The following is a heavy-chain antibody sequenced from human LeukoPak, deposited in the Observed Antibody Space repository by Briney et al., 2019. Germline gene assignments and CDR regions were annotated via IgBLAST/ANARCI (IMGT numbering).Heavy chain of an antibody. D-gene: IGHD6-19*01. J-gene: IGHJ4*02. Sequence: GGSLRLSCAASGFTFTTYWMSWVRQAPGKGLEWVANIKQDGSEKYYVDSVKGRFTISRDNAKNSLYLQMNSLRAEDTALYYCAKGAVTGIAVAGTDYFDYWGQGTLVTVSS. CDR1: GFTFTTYW. CDR3: AKGAVTGIAVAGTDYFDY. CDR2: IKQDGSEK. V-gene: IGHV3-7*03.